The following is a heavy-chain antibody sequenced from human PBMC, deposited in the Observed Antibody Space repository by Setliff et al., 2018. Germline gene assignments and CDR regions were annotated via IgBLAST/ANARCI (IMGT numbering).Heavy chain of an antibody. V-gene: IGHV4-39*01. CDR3: GRGFSRIEGWGNWFDP. Sequence: SDTLSLTCTVSGGSVSNSGFFWGWLRQAPGKGLEWIGNIYDSGSGNYNASLKSRLIITRDTSKNQISLKLTSVTAADTAVYYCGRGFSRIEGWGNWFDPWGQGILVTVSS. J-gene: IGHJ5*02. D-gene: IGHD3-22*01. CDR1: GGSVSNSGFF. CDR2: IYDSGSG.